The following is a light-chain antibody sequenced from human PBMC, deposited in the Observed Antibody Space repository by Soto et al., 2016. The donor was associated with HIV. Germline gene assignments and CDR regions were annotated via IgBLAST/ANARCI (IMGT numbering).Light chain of an antibody. CDR1: EGISSY. J-gene: IGKJ1*01. Sequence: AIRMTQSPSSLSASTGDRVTITCQASEGISSYLAWYQQKPGKAPQLLIYDASTLKSGVPSRFSGSGSGTDLTLTIRGLQSEDFATYYCQQYYSYPWTFGQGTKVEMK. CDR3: QQYYSYPWT. CDR2: DAS. V-gene: IGKV1-8*01.